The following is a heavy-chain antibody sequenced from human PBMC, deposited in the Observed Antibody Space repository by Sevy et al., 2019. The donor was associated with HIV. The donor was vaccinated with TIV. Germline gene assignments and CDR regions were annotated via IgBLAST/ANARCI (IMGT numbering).Heavy chain of an antibody. V-gene: IGHV4-59*13. CDR3: ARVGYYYGSGSYYPKNYYYYYGMDV. Sequence: SETLSLTCTVSGGSISSYYWSWIRQPPGKGLQWIGNIYYSGSTNYNPSLKSRVTISVDTSKNQFSLKLSSVTAADTAVYYCARVGYYYGSGSYYPKNYYYYYGMDVWGQGTTVTVSS. CDR2: IYYSGST. CDR1: GGSISSYY. J-gene: IGHJ6*02. D-gene: IGHD3-10*01.